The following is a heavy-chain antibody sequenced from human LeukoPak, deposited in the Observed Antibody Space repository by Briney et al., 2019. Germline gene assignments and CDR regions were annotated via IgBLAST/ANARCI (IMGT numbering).Heavy chain of an antibody. CDR1: GYTFTSYG. V-gene: IGHV1-18*01. D-gene: IGHD3-10*01. CDR2: ISPYNDNT. CDR3: ARDMVRRPNWFDP. J-gene: IGHJ5*02. Sequence: GASVKVSCKASGYTFTSYGITWVRQAPGQGLEWMGWISPYNDNTKYAQILQGRVTMTTDTSTSTAYMELRSLRSDDTAVYYGARDMVRRPNWFDPWGQGTLVTVSS.